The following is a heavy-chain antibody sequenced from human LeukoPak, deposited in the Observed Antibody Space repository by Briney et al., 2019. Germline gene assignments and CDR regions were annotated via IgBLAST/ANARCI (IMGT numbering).Heavy chain of an antibody. CDR3: AKEGPTTVTNHHYFDY. J-gene: IGHJ4*02. Sequence: GGSLRLSCAASGFTFSSYGMHWVRQAPGKGLEWVAVISYDGSNKYYADSVKGRFTISRDNSKNTLCLQMNSLRAEDTAVYYCAKEGPTTVTNHHYFDYWGQGTLVTVSS. V-gene: IGHV3-30*18. CDR2: ISYDGSNK. D-gene: IGHD4-17*01. CDR1: GFTFSSYG.